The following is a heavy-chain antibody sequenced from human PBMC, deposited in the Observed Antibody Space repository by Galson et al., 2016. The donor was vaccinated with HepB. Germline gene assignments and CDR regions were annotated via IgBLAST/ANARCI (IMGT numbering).Heavy chain of an antibody. V-gene: IGHV1-2*02. CDR3: AGGVDTFRWYTTRFDY. J-gene: IGHJ4*02. CDR2: THPTSRGT. CDR1: GYTFTGYY. D-gene: IGHD5-18*01. Sequence: SVKVSCKASGYTFTGYYIYWVRQTPGQGLEWMGYTHPTSRGTNYAQKFPGRVTMTRDTSISTDYMEQSGRSSDDPAVYYCAGGVDTFRWYTTRFDYCSQGTLVTVSS.